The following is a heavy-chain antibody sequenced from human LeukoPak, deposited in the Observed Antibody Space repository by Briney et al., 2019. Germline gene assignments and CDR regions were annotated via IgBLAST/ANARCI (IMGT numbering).Heavy chain of an antibody. J-gene: IGHJ4*02. V-gene: IGHV3-48*02. CDR1: GFTFSTYS. D-gene: IGHD3-22*01. Sequence: PGGSLRLSCAASGFTFSTYSMTWVRQAPGKGLEWVSYISSSSSTIYYADSVKGRFTISRDNAKNSLYLQMNSLRDEDTAVYYCARARRYCDSSGYYDYWGQGTLVTVSS. CDR2: ISSSSSTI. CDR3: ARARRYCDSSGYYDY.